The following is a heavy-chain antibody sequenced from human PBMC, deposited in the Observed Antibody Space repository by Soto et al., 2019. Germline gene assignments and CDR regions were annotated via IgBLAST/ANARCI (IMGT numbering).Heavy chain of an antibody. Sequence: QVQLQESGPGLVKPSETLSLTCTVSGGSISSYYWSWIRQPPGKGLEWIGYIYYSGSTNYNPSLKSRVTISVDTSKNQLSLKLSSVTAADTAVYYCARLGGYCSGGSCYSPEYWYFDLWGRGTLVTVSS. CDR2: IYYSGST. CDR3: ARLGGYCSGGSCYSPEYWYFDL. J-gene: IGHJ2*01. V-gene: IGHV4-59*08. CDR1: GGSISSYY. D-gene: IGHD2-15*01.